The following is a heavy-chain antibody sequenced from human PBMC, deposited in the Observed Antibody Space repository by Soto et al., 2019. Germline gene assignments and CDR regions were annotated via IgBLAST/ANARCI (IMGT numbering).Heavy chain of an antibody. V-gene: IGHV3-48*02. CDR3: ARSVEGHFDY. CDR1: GFRFSIYS. Sequence: PGGSLRLSCEASGFRFSIYSMNWVRQAPGKGLEWSAYITSDTNTIKYADSVKGRFTISRDNAKNSVYLQMNSLRDEDTAVYYCARSVEGHFDYWGKGTVVTVSS. J-gene: IGHJ4*02. CDR2: ITSDTNTI. D-gene: IGHD6-19*01.